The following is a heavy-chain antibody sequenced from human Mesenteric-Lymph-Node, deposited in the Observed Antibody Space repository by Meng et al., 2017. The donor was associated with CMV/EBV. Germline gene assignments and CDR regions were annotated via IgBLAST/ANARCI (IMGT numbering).Heavy chain of an antibody. J-gene: IGHJ4*02. D-gene: IGHD6-13*01. Sequence: GESLKISCEGSGYSFTSYWIAWVRQMPGKGLEWMGIIYPGDSDTRYSPSFQGQVTISADKSISTAYLQWSSLKASDTAMYYCARRIAAAGTTPVFDYWGQGTLVTVSS. CDR1: GYSFTSYW. V-gene: IGHV5-51*01. CDR3: ARRIAAAGTTPVFDY. CDR2: IYPGDSDT.